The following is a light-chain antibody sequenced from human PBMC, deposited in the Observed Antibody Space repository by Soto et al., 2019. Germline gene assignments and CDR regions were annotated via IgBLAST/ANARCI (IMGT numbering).Light chain of an antibody. CDR3: QQFRSFPIT. J-gene: IGKJ5*01. CDR1: QSVSGW. V-gene: IGKV1-5*01. Sequence: DIQMTQSPSTLSASVGDTVTVACRASQSVSGWLAWYQQKPGKAPKLLIYAASTLQSGVPSRFSGSGSGTDFTLTISCLQSEDFATYYCQQFRSFPITFGQGTRLEIK. CDR2: AAS.